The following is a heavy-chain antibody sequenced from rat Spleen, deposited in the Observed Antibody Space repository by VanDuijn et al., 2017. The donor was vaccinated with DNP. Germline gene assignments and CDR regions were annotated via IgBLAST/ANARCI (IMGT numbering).Heavy chain of an antibody. CDR1: GFSLTSYA. CDR3: TREEPRVLSFFSSLFDY. CDR2: ISNSGIT. D-gene: IGHD1-8*01. J-gene: IGHJ2*01. Sequence: QVRLRESGPGLVQPSHTLSLTCTVSGFSLTSYAVSWVRQPPGKGLEWIAAISNSGITYYNSALKSRLSVSRDTSRSQAFLQMNSLQTEDTAIYFCTREEPRVLSFFSSLFDYWGQGVMVTVSS. V-gene: IGHV2S12*01.